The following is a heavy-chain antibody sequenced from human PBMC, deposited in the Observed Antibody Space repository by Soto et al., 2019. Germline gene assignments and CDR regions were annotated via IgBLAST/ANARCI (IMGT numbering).Heavy chain of an antibody. CDR3: ARDRDDYGSGNYYNRIDF. CDR1: GGIFSTYA. V-gene: IGHV1-69*01. D-gene: IGHD3-10*01. Sequence: VQLVQSGAEVKKPGSSVKVSCTASGGIFSTYAISWLRQAPGQGLEWMGGIIPIFGTPNYAQRFQGRVTITADESTSTAYMELSRLRSEDTAVYYCARDRDDYGSGNYYNRIDFWGHGTLVTVSS. CDR2: IIPIFGTP. J-gene: IGHJ4*01.